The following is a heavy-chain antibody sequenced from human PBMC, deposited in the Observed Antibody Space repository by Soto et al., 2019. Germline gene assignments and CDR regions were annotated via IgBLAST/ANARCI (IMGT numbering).Heavy chain of an antibody. Sequence: PSETLSLTCAVSGGSISSGGYSWSWIRQPPGKGLEWIGYIYHSGSTNYNPSLKSRVTISVDTSKNQFSLKLSSVTAADTAVYYCARGYCSSTSCYIWDNWFDPWGQGALVTVSS. CDR1: GGSISSGGYS. J-gene: IGHJ5*02. CDR3: ARGYCSSTSCYIWDNWFDP. CDR2: IYHSGST. D-gene: IGHD2-2*02. V-gene: IGHV4-61*08.